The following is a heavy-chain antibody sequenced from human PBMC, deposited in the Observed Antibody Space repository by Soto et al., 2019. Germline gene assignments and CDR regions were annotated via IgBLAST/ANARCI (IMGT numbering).Heavy chain of an antibody. J-gene: IGHJ5*02. CDR1: GGSISSYY. Sequence: QVQLQESGPGLVKPSETLSLTCTVSGGSISSYYWSWIRQPAGKGLEWIGRIYTSGSTNYNPSLKSRVTMSVETSKNQFSLKLSSVTAADTAVYYCARSGVVYSGYDDNWFDPWGQGTLVTVSS. CDR2: IYTSGST. D-gene: IGHD5-12*01. CDR3: ARSGVVYSGYDDNWFDP. V-gene: IGHV4-4*07.